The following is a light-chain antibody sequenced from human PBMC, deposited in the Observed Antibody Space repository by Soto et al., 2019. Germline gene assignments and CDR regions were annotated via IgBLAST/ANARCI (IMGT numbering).Light chain of an antibody. J-gene: IGLJ1*01. Sequence: LTQPRSVSGYPGQSVTISCTGTSGDVGGYDFVSWYQQHPGKVPKIMIFDVSKRPSGVPVRFSGSKSGSTASLTISGLQAEDEADYYCCSYGGNFYVVGTGTKVTVL. CDR3: CSYGGNFYV. V-gene: IGLV2-11*01. CDR2: DVS. CDR1: SGDVGGYDF.